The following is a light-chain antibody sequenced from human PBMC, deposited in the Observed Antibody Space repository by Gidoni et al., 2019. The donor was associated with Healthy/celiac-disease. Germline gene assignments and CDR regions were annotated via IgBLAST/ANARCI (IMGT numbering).Light chain of an antibody. CDR2: TAS. V-gene: IGKV1-5*03. CDR1: QSISSW. Sequence: DIQMTQSPSTLSASVGDRVTITCRASQSISSWLAWYQQTPGKAPKLLIYTASSLESGVPSRFSGSGSGTEFTLTISLLPPDDFATYYCQQYNSWATFGQGTKVEIK. J-gene: IGKJ1*01. CDR3: QQYNSWAT.